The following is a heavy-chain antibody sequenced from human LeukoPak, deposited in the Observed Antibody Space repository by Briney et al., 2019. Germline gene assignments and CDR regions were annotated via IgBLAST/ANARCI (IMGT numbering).Heavy chain of an antibody. J-gene: IGHJ4*02. V-gene: IGHV3-21*01. D-gene: IGHD4-17*01. CDR1: GFTFSSYS. CDR3: ARATVTTSQLPDY. CDR2: ISSSSSYI. Sequence: KAGGSLRLSCAASGFTFSSYSMNWVRQAPGKGLEWVSSISSSSSYIYYADSVKGRFTISRDNAKNSLYLQMNSLRAEDTAVYYCARATVTTSQLPDYWGQGTLVTVSS.